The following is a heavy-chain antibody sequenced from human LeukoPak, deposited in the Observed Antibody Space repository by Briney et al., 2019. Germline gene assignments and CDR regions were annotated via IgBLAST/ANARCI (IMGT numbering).Heavy chain of an antibody. CDR1: GGSISSYY. D-gene: IGHD5-18*01. J-gene: IGHJ4*02. CDR2: IYNSGST. V-gene: IGHV4-59*01. CDR3: ARIGGYSYGSHY. Sequence: PSETLSLTCTVSGGSISSYYWNWIRQPPGKGLEWIGYIYNSGSTNSNPSLKTRVTISVDTSNNQFSLKLSSVTAADTAFYYCARIGGYSYGSHYWGQGTLVTVSS.